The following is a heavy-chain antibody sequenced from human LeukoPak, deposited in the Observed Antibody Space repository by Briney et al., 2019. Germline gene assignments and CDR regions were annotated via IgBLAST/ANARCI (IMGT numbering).Heavy chain of an antibody. D-gene: IGHD2/OR15-2a*01. J-gene: IGHJ6*02. CDR1: GGSISSSSYY. V-gene: IGHV4-39*07. CDR3: ARLEEYWTSSSCGYYGVDV. Sequence: PSETLSLTCTVSGGSISSSSYYWGWIRQPAGKGLEWIGSIYYSGSTYYNPSLKSRVTISVDTSKNQFSLKLSSVTAADTAFYYCARLEEYWTSSSCGYYGVDVWGQGTTVTVSS. CDR2: IYYSGST.